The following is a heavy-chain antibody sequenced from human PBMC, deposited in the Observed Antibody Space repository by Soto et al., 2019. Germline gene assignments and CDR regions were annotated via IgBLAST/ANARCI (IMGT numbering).Heavy chain of an antibody. D-gene: IGHD2-2*01. V-gene: IGHV4-30-2*01. J-gene: IGHJ4*02. Sequence: SETLSLTCTVSGGSISSGGYSWSWIRQPPGKGLEWIGYMYHSGSTYYNPSLKSRVTISSDNSKNQFSLNLNSMTAADTAVYFCAGRGTGTSPPKYWGQGTQVTVSS. CDR1: GGSISSGGYS. CDR3: AGRGTGTSPPKY. CDR2: MYHSGST.